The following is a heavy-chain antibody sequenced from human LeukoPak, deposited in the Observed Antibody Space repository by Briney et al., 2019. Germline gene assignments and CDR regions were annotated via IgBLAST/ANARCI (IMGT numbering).Heavy chain of an antibody. CDR3: VRAYDFWSGSFDY. D-gene: IGHD3-3*01. CDR1: GYTFTGYY. J-gene: IGHJ4*02. CDR2: INPNSGGT. Sequence: ASVKVSCKASGYTFTGYYMHWVRQAPGQGLEWMGWINPNSGGTNYAQKFQGRVTMTRDTSISTAYMELSRLRSDDTAVYYCVRAYDFWSGSFDYWGQGTLVTVPS. V-gene: IGHV1-2*02.